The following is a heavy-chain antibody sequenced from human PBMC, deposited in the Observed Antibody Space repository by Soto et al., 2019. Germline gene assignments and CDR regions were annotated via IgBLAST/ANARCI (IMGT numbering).Heavy chain of an antibody. Sequence: SETLSLTCTVSGGSLSTYYWSWIRQPPGKGLEWMGYLYYGGITYYNPSLKSRLTISEDTSKNQFSLKLSSVTTADTAVYYCAGGSSWEWFDPWGKGTLVTVSS. J-gene: IGHJ5*02. D-gene: IGHD6-13*01. CDR3: AGGSSWEWFDP. CDR1: GGSLSTYY. CDR2: LYYGGIT. V-gene: IGHV4-59*01.